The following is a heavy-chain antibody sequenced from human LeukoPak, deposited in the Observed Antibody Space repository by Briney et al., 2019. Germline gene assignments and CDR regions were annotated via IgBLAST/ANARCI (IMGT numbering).Heavy chain of an antibody. J-gene: IGHJ4*02. CDR3: AKDRGYYDSSGLDY. V-gene: IGHV3-23*01. D-gene: IGHD3-22*01. CDR2: SSGSGGTT. CDR1: GFTFSSYA. Sequence: GGSLRLSCAASGFTFSSYAISWVRQPPGKGLEWVSASSGSGGTTYYADSVKGRFTISRDNSKNTLYLQMNSLRAEDTAVYYCAKDRGYYDSSGLDYWGQGTLVTVSS.